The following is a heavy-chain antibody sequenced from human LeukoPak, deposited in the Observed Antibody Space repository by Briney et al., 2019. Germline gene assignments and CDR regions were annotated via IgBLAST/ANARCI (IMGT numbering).Heavy chain of an antibody. Sequence: GGSLRLSCVASGFTFSRYWMSWVRQAPGKGLEWVANIKEDGSEKHYVDSVKGRFTISRDNAKNSLYLEMNSLRAEDTAIYYCARDRYFSVWGKGTTVTISS. D-gene: IGHD3-9*01. CDR2: IKEDGSEK. J-gene: IGHJ6*04. V-gene: IGHV3-7*01. CDR1: GFTFSRYW. CDR3: ARDRYFSV.